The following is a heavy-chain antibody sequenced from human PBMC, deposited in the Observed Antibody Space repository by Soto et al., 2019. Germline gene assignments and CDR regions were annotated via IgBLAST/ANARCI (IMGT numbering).Heavy chain of an antibody. CDR2: IYSGGST. D-gene: IGHD1-26*01. Sequence: GGSLRLSCAASGFTVSSNYMSWVRQAPGKGLEWVSVIYSGGSTYYADSVKGRFTISRHNSKNTLYLQMNSLRAEDTAVYYCARDLIVGANNWFDPWGQGTLVTVSS. CDR1: GFTVSSNY. CDR3: ARDLIVGANNWFDP. J-gene: IGHJ5*02. V-gene: IGHV3-53*04.